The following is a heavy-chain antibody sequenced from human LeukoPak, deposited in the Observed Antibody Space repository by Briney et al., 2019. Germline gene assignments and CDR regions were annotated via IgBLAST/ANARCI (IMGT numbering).Heavy chain of an antibody. Sequence: GGSLRLSCAASGFTFTSYAMNWVHQAPGKGLEWVSAISGSGGSTYSADSLKGRFTISRDNSKNTLYLQMNSLRVEDTAVYYCAKGARSSGSSHFDYWGQGTLVTVSS. D-gene: IGHD3-10*01. CDR1: GFTFTSYA. J-gene: IGHJ4*02. CDR2: ISGSGGST. CDR3: AKGARSSGSSHFDY. V-gene: IGHV3-23*01.